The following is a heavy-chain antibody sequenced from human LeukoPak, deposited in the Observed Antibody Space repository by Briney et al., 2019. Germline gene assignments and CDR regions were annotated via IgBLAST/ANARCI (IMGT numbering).Heavy chain of an antibody. V-gene: IGHV3-30-3*01. CDR2: ISYDGSDK. CDR3: ARDLPEGGKIFDY. J-gene: IGHJ4*02. D-gene: IGHD1-14*01. CDR1: GFTFSSYA. Sequence: PGRSLRLSCAASGFTFSSYALHWVRQAPGKGLEWVAVISYDGSDKYYADSVKGRFTISRDNSKNTLYLQMNSLRAEDTAVYYCARDLPEGGKIFDYWGQGTLVTVSS.